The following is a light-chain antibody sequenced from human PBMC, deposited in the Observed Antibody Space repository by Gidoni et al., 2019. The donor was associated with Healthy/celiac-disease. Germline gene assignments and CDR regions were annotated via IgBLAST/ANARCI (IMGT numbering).Light chain of an antibody. CDR3: QQYGSSPYT. J-gene: IGKJ2*01. V-gene: IGKV3-20*01. Sequence: IVLTQSPGTLSLSPGERATLSCRASQSVSSSYLGWYQQKPGQAPRLLIYGASIRATGIPDRISGSGSGTQFTLTISRLQSEDFAVYYCQQYGSSPYTFGQGTKLEIK. CDR1: QSVSSSY. CDR2: GAS.